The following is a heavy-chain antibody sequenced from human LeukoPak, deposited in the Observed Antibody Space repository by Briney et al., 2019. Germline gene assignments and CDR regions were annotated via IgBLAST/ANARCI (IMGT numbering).Heavy chain of an antibody. CDR3: ARARCDSSRCEYYAYMDV. J-gene: IGHJ6*03. CDR2: MNPKSGNT. CDR1: GYTFTSYD. V-gene: IGHV1-8*03. Sequence: ASVKVSCKASGYTFTSYDINWVRQATGQGLEWMGWMNPKSGNTGYAQKFQGRVSITRDTSISTAYMELSSLRSEDTAVYYCARARCDSSRCEYYAYMDVWGEGTTVTVSS. D-gene: IGHD3-3*01.